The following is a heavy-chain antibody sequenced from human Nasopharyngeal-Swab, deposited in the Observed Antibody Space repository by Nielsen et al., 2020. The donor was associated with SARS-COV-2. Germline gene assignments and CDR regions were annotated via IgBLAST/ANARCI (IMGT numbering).Heavy chain of an antibody. CDR3: ARRLVWFGEAHYYYYGMDV. CDR2: ISWNSGSI. Sequence: SLKISCAASGFTFDDYTMHWVRQAPGKGLGWVSGISWNSGSITYADSVKGRFTVSRDNAKNTLYLEMNSLRADDTAVYYCARRLVWFGEAHYYYYGMDVWGQGTTVTVSS. V-gene: IGHV3-9*01. D-gene: IGHD3-10*01. J-gene: IGHJ6*02. CDR1: GFTFDDYT.